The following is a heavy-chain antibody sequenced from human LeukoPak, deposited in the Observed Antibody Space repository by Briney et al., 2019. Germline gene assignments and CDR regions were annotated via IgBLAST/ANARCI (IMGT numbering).Heavy chain of an antibody. D-gene: IGHD6-19*01. Sequence: PSETLSLTCTVSGGSISSYYWSWLRQPPGKGPEWIGYIYHSGNTNYDPSLKSRVTISIDTSKKQFSLKLSSVTAADTAVYYCAKGAGWYNYWGQGTLVTVSS. J-gene: IGHJ4*02. V-gene: IGHV4-59*01. CDR3: AKGAGWYNY. CDR1: GGSISSYY. CDR2: IYHSGNT.